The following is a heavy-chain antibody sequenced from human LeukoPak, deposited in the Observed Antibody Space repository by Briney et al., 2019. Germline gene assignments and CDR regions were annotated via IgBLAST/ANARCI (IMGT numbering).Heavy chain of an antibody. Sequence: PSETLSLTCVVSSYSIRSDYYWGWIRQPPGKGLEWIGSIYHSGSTYYNPSLKSRVTISVDTSKNQLSLKLSSVTAADTAVYYCARRGESYGDNWLDPWGQGLLVTVSS. CDR1: SYSIRSDYY. CDR3: ARRGESYGDNWLDP. J-gene: IGHJ5*02. CDR2: IYHSGST. V-gene: IGHV4-38-2*01. D-gene: IGHD1-26*01.